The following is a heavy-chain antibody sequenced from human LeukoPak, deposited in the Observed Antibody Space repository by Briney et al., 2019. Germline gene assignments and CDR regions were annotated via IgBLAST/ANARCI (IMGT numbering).Heavy chain of an antibody. CDR2: VHQNGDT. V-gene: IGHV4-59*11. CDR3: ARGSTRADDY. CDR1: GAPISNHY. J-gene: IGHJ4*02. Sequence: PSETLSLTCTVSGAPISNHYWSWGRQSPGKVLEWIRYVHQNGDTNYNPSLKSRVATSVDTSRNQFSLTLYSVSAADTAFYYCARGSTRADDYWGQGTLVTVSS. D-gene: IGHD2/OR15-2a*01.